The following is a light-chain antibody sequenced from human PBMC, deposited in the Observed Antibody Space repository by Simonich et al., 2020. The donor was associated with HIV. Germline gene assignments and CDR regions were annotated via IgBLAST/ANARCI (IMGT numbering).Light chain of an antibody. CDR3: MQVLQTPLT. Sequence: EIVMTQTPLSLSITSGEQASISCRSSQSLLHSNGYTYLDWYLQKPGQSPQLLIYLGSNRASGVPDRFSGGGSGTDFILKISRVEAEDVGVYYCMQVLQTPLTFGGGTKVEIK. J-gene: IGKJ4*01. CDR1: QSLLHSNGYTY. V-gene: IGKV2-28*01. CDR2: LGS.